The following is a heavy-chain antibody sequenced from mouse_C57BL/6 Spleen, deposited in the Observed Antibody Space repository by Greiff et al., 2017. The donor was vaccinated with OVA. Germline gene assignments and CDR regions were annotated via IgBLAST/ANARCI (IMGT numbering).Heavy chain of an antibody. CDR2: IDPSDSET. J-gene: IGHJ4*01. Sequence: QVQLQQPGAELVRPGSSVKLSCKASGYTFTSYWMHWVKQRPIQGLEWIGNIDPSDSETHYNQKFKDKATLTVDKSSSTAYMQLSSLTSEDSAVYYCASQDGDAMDYWGQGTSVTVSS. D-gene: IGHD2-3*01. V-gene: IGHV1-52*01. CDR1: GYTFTSYW. CDR3: ASQDGDAMDY.